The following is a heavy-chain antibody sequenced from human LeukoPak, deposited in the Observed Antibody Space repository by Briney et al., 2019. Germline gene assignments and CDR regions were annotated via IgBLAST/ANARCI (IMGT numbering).Heavy chain of an antibody. CDR1: GYTFTDYY. J-gene: IGHJ4*02. D-gene: IGHD1-20*01. Sequence: GASVKVSCKASGYTFTDYYMHWVRQAPGQGLEWMGWINPNSGGTSYAQKFQGRVTMTRDTSISTAYMELSRLRSDDTAVYYCARGDNWNDGNSVLDYWGQGTLVTVSS. V-gene: IGHV1-2*02. CDR3: ARGDNWNDGNSVLDY. CDR2: INPNSGGT.